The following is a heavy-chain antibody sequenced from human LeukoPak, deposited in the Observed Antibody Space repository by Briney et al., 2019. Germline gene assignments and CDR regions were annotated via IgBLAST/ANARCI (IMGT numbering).Heavy chain of an antibody. V-gene: IGHV4-59*08. D-gene: IGHD6-13*01. CDR1: GGSISSYY. CDR2: IYYSGST. CDR3: ARFHIAAAANNWFDP. Sequence: PSETLSLPCTVSGGSISSYYWSWIRHPPGKGLEWSGYIYYSGSTSYNPSLKSRVTISVGTSKNQFSLRLSSVTAADTAVYYCARFHIAAAANNWFDPWGQGTLVTVSS. J-gene: IGHJ5*02.